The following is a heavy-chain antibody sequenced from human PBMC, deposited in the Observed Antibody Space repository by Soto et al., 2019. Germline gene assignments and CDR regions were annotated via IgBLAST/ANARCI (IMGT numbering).Heavy chain of an antibody. V-gene: IGHV3-23*01. CDR3: AKGVSLGSTVDLGY. CDR2: ISGSGGST. J-gene: IGHJ4*02. CDR1: GFTFSIFA. D-gene: IGHD7-27*01. Sequence: HPGGSLRLSCAASGFTFSIFAMSWVRQSPGKGLEWVSTISGSGGSTYYADAVKGRFTISRDNSMGTLYLQMKSLRVEDTAIYYCAKGVSLGSTVDLGYWGQGALVTVSS.